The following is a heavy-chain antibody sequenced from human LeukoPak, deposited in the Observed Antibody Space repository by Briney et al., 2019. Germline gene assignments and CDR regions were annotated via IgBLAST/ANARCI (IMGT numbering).Heavy chain of an antibody. Sequence: GGSLRLSCAASGFTFSSYGMHWVRQAPGKGQEWVAVISYDGSNKYYADSVKGRFTISRDNSKNTLHLQMNSLRAEDTAVYYCAKDEGYSGSYYYWGQGTLVTVSS. CDR2: ISYDGSNK. D-gene: IGHD1-26*01. V-gene: IGHV3-30*18. CDR3: AKDEGYSGSYYY. CDR1: GFTFSSYG. J-gene: IGHJ4*02.